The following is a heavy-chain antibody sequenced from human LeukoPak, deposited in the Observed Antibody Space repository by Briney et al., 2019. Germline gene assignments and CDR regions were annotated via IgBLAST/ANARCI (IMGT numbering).Heavy chain of an antibody. CDR3: VRGGRDVVLY. J-gene: IGHJ4*02. CDR1: GDSISSYY. V-gene: IGHV4-4*09. CDR2: IY. Sequence: KPSETLSLTCTVSGDSISSYYWSWIRQPPGKGLEWIGYIYTSGSTYTSGATNYNPSLKSRVTISVDTSKNQFSLKLSSVTAADTAVYYCVRGGRDVVLYWGQGTLVTVSS. D-gene: IGHD2-8*01.